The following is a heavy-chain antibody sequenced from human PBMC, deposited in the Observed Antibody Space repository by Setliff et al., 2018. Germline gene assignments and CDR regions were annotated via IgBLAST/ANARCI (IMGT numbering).Heavy chain of an antibody. Sequence: KASETLSLTCTVSGGSISSGGYYWTWIRQPPGKGLEWIGYFYHSGSTNYNPSLKGRVTMTSDTSRNQLSLKLTSVSAADTAIYYCARSSYYASGNSHNYYMDVWGQGTLVTVSS. CDR1: GGSISSGGYY. J-gene: IGHJ4*02. CDR2: FYHSGST. CDR3: ARSSYYASGNSHNYYMDV. D-gene: IGHD3-10*01. V-gene: IGHV4-61*08.